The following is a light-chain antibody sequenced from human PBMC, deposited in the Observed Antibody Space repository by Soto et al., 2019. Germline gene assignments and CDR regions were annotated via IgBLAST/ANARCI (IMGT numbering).Light chain of an antibody. CDR3: SSYTMGNTLV. Sequence: QSALTQPASVSGSPGQSITISCIGTSSDVGTYNYVSWYQQHPGKVPKLMIYEVSNRPSGVSNRFSGSKSGNTASLTISGLQAEDEADYYCSSYTMGNTLVFGGGTKLTVL. J-gene: IGLJ3*02. CDR2: EVS. CDR1: SSDVGTYNY. V-gene: IGLV2-14*01.